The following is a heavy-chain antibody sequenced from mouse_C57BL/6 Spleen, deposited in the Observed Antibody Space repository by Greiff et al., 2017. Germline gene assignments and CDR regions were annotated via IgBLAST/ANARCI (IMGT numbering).Heavy chain of an antibody. V-gene: IGHV1-81*01. CDR2: IYPRSGNT. CDR3: ARRTAQAYYYAMDY. D-gene: IGHD3-2*02. Sequence: QVQLKESGAELARPGASVKLSCKASGYTFTSYGISWVKQRTGQGLEWIGEIYPRSGNTYYNEKFKGKATLTADKSSSTAYMELRSLTSEDSAVYFCARRTAQAYYYAMDYWGQGTSVTVSS. J-gene: IGHJ4*01. CDR1: GYTFTSYG.